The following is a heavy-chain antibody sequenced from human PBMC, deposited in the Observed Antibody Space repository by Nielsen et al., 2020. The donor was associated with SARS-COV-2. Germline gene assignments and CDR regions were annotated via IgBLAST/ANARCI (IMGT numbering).Heavy chain of an antibody. J-gene: IGHJ4*02. CDR3: ARERLSSGGDSNDL. D-gene: IGHD2-21*02. CDR1: AFTFSTYW. V-gene: IGHV3-74*01. Sequence: GGSLRLSCAASAFTFSTYWMHWVRQAPGKGLVWVSRINSDGSSTSYADSVKGRFTISRDNAKNTLYLQMNSLRAEDTAVYYCARERLSSGGDSNDLWGQGTLVTVSS. CDR2: INSDGSST.